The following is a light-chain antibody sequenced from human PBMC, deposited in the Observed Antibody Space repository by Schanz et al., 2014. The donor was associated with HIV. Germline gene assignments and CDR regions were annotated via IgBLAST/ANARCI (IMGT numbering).Light chain of an antibody. CDR2: GAF. J-gene: IGKJ2*01. CDR1: QSVSSN. CDR3: QQYNKWPPYT. V-gene: IGKV3-15*01. Sequence: EIVMTQSPATLSVSPGERATLSCRASQSVSSNLAWYQQKPGQTPRLLIYGAFTRATGIPARFSGSGSGTEFTLTISSLQSEDFVVYYCQQYNKWPPYTFGQGTKLEIK.